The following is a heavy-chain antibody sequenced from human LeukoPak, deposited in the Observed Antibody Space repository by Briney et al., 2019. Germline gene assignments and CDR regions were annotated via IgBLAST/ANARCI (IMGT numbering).Heavy chain of an antibody. V-gene: IGHV4-59*01. CDR3: ARGSGSYSHDFDP. J-gene: IGHJ5*02. D-gene: IGHD1-26*01. CDR2: IYYSGST. Sequence: SETLSLTCTVSGGSISSYYWSWIRQPPGKGLEWIGYIYYSGSTNYNPSLKRRVTISVDTSKNQFSLKLSSVTAADTAVYYCARGSGSYSHDFDPWGQGTLVTISS. CDR1: GGSISSYY.